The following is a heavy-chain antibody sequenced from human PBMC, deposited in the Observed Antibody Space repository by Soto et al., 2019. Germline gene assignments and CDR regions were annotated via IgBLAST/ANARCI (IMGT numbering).Heavy chain of an antibody. J-gene: IGHJ2*01. CDR3: ARQSCSGGDCYSGPQRWYFGL. V-gene: IGHV4-59*01. CDR1: GASISSYY. D-gene: IGHD2-21*01. Sequence: QVEVQESGPGLVKPSETLSLTCTVSGASISSYYWSWIRQSPGKGLEWIVSVSDGGRLYYNPSLKSRIGTSVDTSKNQFSLILRSVTDADTALYYCARQSCSGGDCYSGPQRWYFGLWGRGTHVTVSS. CDR2: VSDGGRL.